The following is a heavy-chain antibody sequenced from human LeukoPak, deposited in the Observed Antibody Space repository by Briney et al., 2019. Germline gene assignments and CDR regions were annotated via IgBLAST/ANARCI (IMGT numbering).Heavy chain of an antibody. Sequence: GGSLRLSCAASGFTFNTYAMHWVRQAPGKGLEWVALISYDGKTTFYAGSVKGRFTVSRDNSKNTLYLQMNSLRTEDTALYFCAKGQQWPSLEDFWGQGTLVTVSS. CDR2: ISYDGKTT. D-gene: IGHD6-19*01. V-gene: IGHV3-30*18. CDR3: AKGQQWPSLEDF. CDR1: GFTFNTYA. J-gene: IGHJ4*02.